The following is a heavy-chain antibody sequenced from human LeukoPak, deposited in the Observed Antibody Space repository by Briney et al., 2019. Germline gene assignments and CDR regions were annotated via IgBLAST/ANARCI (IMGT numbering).Heavy chain of an antibody. J-gene: IGHJ3*02. CDR2: IIPIFGTA. CDR1: GGTFSSYA. Sequence: ASVKVSCKASGGTFSSYAISWVRQAPGQGLEWMGGIIPIFGTANYAQKFQGRVTITADESTSTAYMELSSLRSEDTAVYYCAGTVGATPFDIWGQGTMVTVSS. V-gene: IGHV1-69*13. CDR3: AGTVGATPFDI. D-gene: IGHD1-26*01.